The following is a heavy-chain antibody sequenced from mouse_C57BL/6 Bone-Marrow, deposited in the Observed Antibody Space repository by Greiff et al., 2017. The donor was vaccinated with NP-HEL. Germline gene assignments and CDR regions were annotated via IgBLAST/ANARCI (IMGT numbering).Heavy chain of an antibody. J-gene: IGHJ2*01. V-gene: IGHV1-75*01. CDR1: GYTFTDYY. D-gene: IGHD1-1*01. CDR3: ARRTLGYYYGSSYGNFDY. Sequence: VQLQQSGPELVKPGASVKISCKASGYTFTDYYINWVKQRPGQGLEWIGWIFPGSGSTYYNEKFKGKATLTVDKSSSTAYMLLSSLTSEDSAVYFCARRTLGYYYGSSYGNFDYWGQGTTLTVSS. CDR2: IFPGSGST.